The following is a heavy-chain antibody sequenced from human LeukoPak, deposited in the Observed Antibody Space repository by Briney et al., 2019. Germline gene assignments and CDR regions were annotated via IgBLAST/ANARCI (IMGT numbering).Heavy chain of an antibody. V-gene: IGHV4-59*01. CDR1: DGSINGYY. J-gene: IGHJ4*02. CDR3: ARSFTDNFFFEN. Sequence: SETLSLTCTVSDGSINGYYWSWIRQPPGKGLDWIGYMYSGGTTNYSPSLKSRVTISEDMSKNQFSLKLTSVTAADTAVYYCARSFTDNFFFENWGQGTLVTVSS. D-gene: IGHD1-1*01. CDR2: MYSGGTT.